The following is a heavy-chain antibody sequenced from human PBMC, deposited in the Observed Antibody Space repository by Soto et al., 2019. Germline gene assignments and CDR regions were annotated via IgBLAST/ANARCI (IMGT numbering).Heavy chain of an antibody. D-gene: IGHD3-22*01. J-gene: IGHJ4*02. Sequence: QLQLQESGSGLVKPSQTLSLTCAVSGGSISSGGYSWGWIRQPPGKGLEWIGYIYHSGSTYYNPSLKSRVTISVDRSKNQFSLKLSSVTAADTAVYYCARDQGDSSGYFDYWGQGTLVTVSS. CDR1: GGSISSGGYS. V-gene: IGHV4-30-2*01. CDR2: IYHSGST. CDR3: ARDQGDSSGYFDY.